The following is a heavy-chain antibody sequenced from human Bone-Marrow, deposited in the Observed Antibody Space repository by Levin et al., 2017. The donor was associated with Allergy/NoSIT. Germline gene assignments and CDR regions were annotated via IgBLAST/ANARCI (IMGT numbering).Heavy chain of an antibody. J-gene: IGHJ5*02. D-gene: IGHD3-22*01. CDR1: GYTFTTYG. Sequence: ASVKVSCKAAGYTFTTYGINWVRQAPGQGLEWMGWVSAYNGDTNYARKFQGRVTMTTDTSTSTAYMELGSLRSDDTAVYYCARDSSAARPGWFDPWGQGTLVTVSS. CDR2: VSAYNGDT. CDR3: ARDSSAARPGWFDP. V-gene: IGHV1-18*01.